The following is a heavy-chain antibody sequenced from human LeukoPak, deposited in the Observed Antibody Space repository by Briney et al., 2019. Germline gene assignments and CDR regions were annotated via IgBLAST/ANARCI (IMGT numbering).Heavy chain of an antibody. Sequence: GGSLRLSCAASGFTFSDYYMSWIRQAPGKGLEWVSYISSSSSYTNYADSVKGRFTISRDNAKNSLYLQMNSLRVEDTAVYYCARDDYYGSGTYPSADYWGQGTLVTVSS. CDR2: ISSSSSYT. CDR3: ARDDYYGSGTYPSADY. CDR1: GFTFSDYY. D-gene: IGHD3-10*01. J-gene: IGHJ4*02. V-gene: IGHV3-11*06.